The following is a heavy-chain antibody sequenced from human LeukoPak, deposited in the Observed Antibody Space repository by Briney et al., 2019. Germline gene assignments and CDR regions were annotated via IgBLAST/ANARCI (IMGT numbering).Heavy chain of an antibody. CDR3: ARDERSIQFNF. CDR1: GFTFNIYG. D-gene: IGHD5-24*01. Sequence: GGTLRLSCAASGFTFNIYGMNWVRQAPGNGLEWVSGIGGSGSHTYYADSVKGRFTISRDNSKNTMYLHMNSLRAEDTALYFCARDERSIQFNFWGQGTLVTVSS. CDR2: IGGSGSHT. V-gene: IGHV3-23*01. J-gene: IGHJ4*02.